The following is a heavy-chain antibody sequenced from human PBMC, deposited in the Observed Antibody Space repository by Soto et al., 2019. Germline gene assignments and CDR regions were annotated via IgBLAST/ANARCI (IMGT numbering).Heavy chain of an antibody. Sequence: GGSLRLSCAASGFTFDDYAMHWVRQAPGKGLEWVSLISWDGGSTYYADSVKGRFTISRDNSKKSLYLQMNSLRAEDTAVYYCAKDQYCSGGSCYHAADYWGQGTLVTVSS. CDR3: AKDQYCSGGSCYHAADY. D-gene: IGHD2-15*01. CDR1: GFTFDDYA. V-gene: IGHV3-43D*04. CDR2: ISWDGGST. J-gene: IGHJ4*02.